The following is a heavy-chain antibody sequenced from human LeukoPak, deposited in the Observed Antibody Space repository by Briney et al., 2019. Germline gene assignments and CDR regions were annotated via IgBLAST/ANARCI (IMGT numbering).Heavy chain of an antibody. CDR3: ARVRVDPVTAEDYNFDY. CDR1: EGCVGREY. D-gene: IGHD2-21*02. J-gene: IGHJ4*02. V-gene: IGHV4-4*07. Sequence: LSHTFNIAEGCVGREYRSWSRQPDEKGMEWIGRIYTSGSTNYNPSLKSRVTMSVDTSKNQFSLKLSSVTAADTAVYYCARVRVDPVTAEDYNFDYWGQGTLVTVSS. CDR2: IYTSGST.